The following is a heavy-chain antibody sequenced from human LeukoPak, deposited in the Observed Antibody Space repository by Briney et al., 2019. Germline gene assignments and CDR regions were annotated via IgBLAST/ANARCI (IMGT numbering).Heavy chain of an antibody. Sequence: GGSLRLSCAASGFTFSNDWMHWVRQAPGKGLVWVSRIKFDGSSTNYADFVKGRFTISRDNARNTVYLQMNSLGAEDTAVYCCARGVRGGYYLDYWGQGTLVTVSS. D-gene: IGHD3-16*01. CDR3: ARGVRGGYYLDY. J-gene: IGHJ4*02. CDR1: GFTFSNDW. CDR2: IKFDGSST. V-gene: IGHV3-74*01.